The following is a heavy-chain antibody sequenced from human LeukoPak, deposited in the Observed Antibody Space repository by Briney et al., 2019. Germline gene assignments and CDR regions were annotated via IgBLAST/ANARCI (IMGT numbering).Heavy chain of an antibody. CDR3: ARLMGATDAFDI. CDR1: GFTFSNAW. D-gene: IGHD1-26*01. CDR2: ISSSSSYI. Sequence: GGSLRLSCAASGFTFSNAWMSRVRQAPGKGLEWVSSISSSSSYIYYADSVKGRFTISRDNAKNSLYLQMNSLRAEDTAVYYCARLMGATDAFDIWGQGTMVTVSS. V-gene: IGHV3-21*01. J-gene: IGHJ3*02.